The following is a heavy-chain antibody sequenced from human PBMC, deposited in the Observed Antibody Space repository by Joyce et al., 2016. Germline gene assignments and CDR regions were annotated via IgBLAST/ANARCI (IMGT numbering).Heavy chain of an antibody. CDR2: IGGYNGNT. Sequence: QVQLLQSGPEGKKPGASVKVSCKTVGYTFRNSGISWVRQAPGQGLEWMVWIGGYNGNTIYTQKAEGRLALTADTSTRTVYMELRSLRFDDTAVYFCARSEDPVYSGTYSEFYDYWGLGTLVTVSS. D-gene: IGHD1-26*01. J-gene: IGHJ4*02. CDR1: GYTFRNSG. V-gene: IGHV1-18*01. CDR3: ARSEDPVYSGTYSEFYDY.